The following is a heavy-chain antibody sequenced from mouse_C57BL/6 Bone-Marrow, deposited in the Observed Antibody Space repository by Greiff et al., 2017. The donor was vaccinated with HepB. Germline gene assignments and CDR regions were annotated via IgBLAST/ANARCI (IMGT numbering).Heavy chain of an antibody. Sequence: EVQLVESGGGLVKPGGSLKLSCAASGFTFSSYAMSWVRQTPEQRLEWVATISDGGSYTYYPDNVKGRFTISRDKAKNNLYLQMSHLKSEDTAMYYCAREYCDVWGTGTTVTVTA. V-gene: IGHV5-4*01. CDR2: ISDGGSYT. CDR1: GFTFSSYA. CDR3: AREYCDV. J-gene: IGHJ1*03.